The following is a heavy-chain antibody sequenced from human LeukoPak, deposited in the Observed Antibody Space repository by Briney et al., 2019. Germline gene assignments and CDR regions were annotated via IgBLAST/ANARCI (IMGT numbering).Heavy chain of an antibody. D-gene: IGHD6-13*01. Sequence: PGRSLRLSCAASGFTFSSYAMHWVRQAPGKGLEWVAVISYDGSNKYYADSVKGRFTISRDNSKNTLYLQMNSLRAEDTAVYYCARGPAAGIVYWGQGTLVTVSS. V-gene: IGHV3-30*01. J-gene: IGHJ4*02. CDR1: GFTFSSYA. CDR2: ISYDGSNK. CDR3: ARGPAAGIVY.